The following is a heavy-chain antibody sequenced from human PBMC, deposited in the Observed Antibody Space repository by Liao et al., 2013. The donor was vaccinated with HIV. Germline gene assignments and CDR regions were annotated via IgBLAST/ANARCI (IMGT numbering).Heavy chain of an antibody. CDR2: IYYSGST. V-gene: IGHV4-30-4*08. CDR1: GGSISSGDYY. Sequence: QLHLQESGPGLVKPSETLSLTCTVSGGSISSGDYYWSWIRQPPGKGLEWIGYIYYSGSTYYNPSLKSRVTISVDTSKNQFSLKLSSVTAADTAVYYCARVKNSGYASAFDIWGQGTMVTVSS. CDR3: ARVKNSGYASAFDI. D-gene: IGHD5-12*01. J-gene: IGHJ3*02.